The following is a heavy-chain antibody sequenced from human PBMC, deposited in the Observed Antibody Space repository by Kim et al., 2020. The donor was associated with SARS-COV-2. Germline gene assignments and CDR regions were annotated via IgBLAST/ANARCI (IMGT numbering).Heavy chain of an antibody. CDR3: ARETYYYDSSGYSRGDYFDY. Sequence: SETLSLTCTVSGGSVSSGSYYWSWIRQPPGKGLEWIGYIYYSGSTNYNPSLKSRVTISVDTSKNQFSLKLSSVTAADTAVYYCARETYYYDSSGYSRGDYFDYWGQGTLVTVSS. D-gene: IGHD3-22*01. V-gene: IGHV4-61*01. J-gene: IGHJ4*02. CDR2: IYYSGST. CDR1: GGSVSSGSYY.